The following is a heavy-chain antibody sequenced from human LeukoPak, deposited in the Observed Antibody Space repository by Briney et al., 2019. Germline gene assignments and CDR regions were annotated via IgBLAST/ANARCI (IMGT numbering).Heavy chain of an antibody. CDR2: ISAYNGNT. V-gene: IGHV1-18*01. CDR1: GYTFTSYG. D-gene: IGHD3-10*01. Sequence: ASVKVSCKASGYTFTSYGISWVRQAPGQGLEGMGWISAYNGNTNYAQKLQGRVTMTTDTSTSTAYMELRSLRSDDTAVYYCARYYGSGSYYGWFDPWGQGTLVTVSS. CDR3: ARYYGSGSYYGWFDP. J-gene: IGHJ5*02.